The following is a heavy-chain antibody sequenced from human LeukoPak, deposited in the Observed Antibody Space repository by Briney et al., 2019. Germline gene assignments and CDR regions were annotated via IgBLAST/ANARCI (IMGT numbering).Heavy chain of an antibody. CDR1: GYTFTGYF. Sequence: ASVKVSCKASGYTFTGYFMHWVRQAPGQGLEWMGWIDPDSGGTNCAQVFQGRVTVTRDKSISTAYMELSSLRSDDTAVYYCARVHRAGGWTLALDPWGQGTLVTVSS. V-gene: IGHV1-2*02. CDR3: ARVHRAGGWTLALDP. CDR2: IDPDSGGT. J-gene: IGHJ5*02. D-gene: IGHD5-12*01.